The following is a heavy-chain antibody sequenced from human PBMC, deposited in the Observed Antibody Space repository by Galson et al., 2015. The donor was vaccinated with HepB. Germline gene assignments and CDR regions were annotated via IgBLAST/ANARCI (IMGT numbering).Heavy chain of an antibody. CDR1: GGSFSGYY. D-gene: IGHD2-21*01. J-gene: IGHJ6*02. V-gene: IGHV4-34*01. CDR2: IYHSGST. Sequence: ETLSLTCAVYGGSFSGYYWSWVRQPPGKGLEWIGEIYHSGSTNYNPSLKSRVTISVDKSKNQFSLKLSSVTAADTAVYYCARDLVAPPELSPPPRPYYYYYYGMDVWGQGTTVTVSS. CDR3: ARDLVAPPELSPPPRPYYYYYYGMDV.